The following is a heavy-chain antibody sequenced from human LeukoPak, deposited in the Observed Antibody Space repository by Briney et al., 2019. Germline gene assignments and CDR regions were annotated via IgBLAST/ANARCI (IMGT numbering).Heavy chain of an antibody. V-gene: IGHV1-2*02. CDR1: GYTFTSYY. CDR2: INPNSGGT. J-gene: IGHJ5*02. Sequence: GASVKVSCKASGYTFTSYYMHWVRQAPGQGLEWMGWINPNSGGTNYAQKFQGRVTMTRDTSISTAYMELSRLRSDDTAVYYCARVRAGLDWFDPWGQGTLVTVSS. D-gene: IGHD6-13*01. CDR3: ARVRAGLDWFDP.